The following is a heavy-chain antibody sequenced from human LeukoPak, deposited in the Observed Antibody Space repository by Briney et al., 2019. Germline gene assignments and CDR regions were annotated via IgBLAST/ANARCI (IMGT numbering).Heavy chain of an antibody. D-gene: IGHD5-18*01. V-gene: IGHV4-30-4*08. J-gene: IGHJ6*03. CDR2: IYYSGST. CDR1: GGSISSGDYY. Sequence: SSETLSLTCTVSGGSISSGDYYWSWIRQPPGKGLEWIGYIYYSGSTYYNPFLKSRVTISVDTSKNQFSLKLSSVTAADTAVYYCARDSADTAMALYYYYMDVWGKGTTVTVSS. CDR3: ARDSADTAMALYYYYMDV.